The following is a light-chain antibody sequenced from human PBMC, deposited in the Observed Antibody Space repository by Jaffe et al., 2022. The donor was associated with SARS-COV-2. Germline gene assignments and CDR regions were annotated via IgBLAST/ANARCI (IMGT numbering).Light chain of an antibody. J-gene: IGLJ1*01. CDR1: SSNIGAGFD. Sequence: QSVLTQPPSVSGAPGQRVTISCTGSSSNIGAGFDVHWYQQLPGTAPKLLIYDNNNRPSGVPDRFSGSKSGPSASLAITGLQAEDEADYYCQSYDSSLSGSGVFGTGTKVTVL. CDR3: QSYDSSLSGSGV. V-gene: IGLV1-40*01. CDR2: DNN.